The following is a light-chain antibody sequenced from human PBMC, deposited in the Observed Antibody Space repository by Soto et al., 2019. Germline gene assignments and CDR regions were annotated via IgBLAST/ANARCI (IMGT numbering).Light chain of an antibody. V-gene: IGKV3-11*01. J-gene: IGKJ2*01. CDR1: QSVSSY. CDR3: QQRSNWPYT. CDR2: DAS. Sequence: EIVLTQSPATLSLSPGERATLSCRASQSVSSYLAWYQQKPGQAPRLLIYDASNRATGIPARFSGSGSGTDFTLSNSSLDPESFAVYYCQQRSNWPYTFVQGTKLEIK.